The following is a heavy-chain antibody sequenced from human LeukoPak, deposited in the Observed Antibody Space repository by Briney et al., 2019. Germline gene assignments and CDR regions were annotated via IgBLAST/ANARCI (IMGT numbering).Heavy chain of an antibody. D-gene: IGHD1-14*01. CDR2: IYSGGST. Sequence: GGSLRLSCVASGFNVRSNYTSWVRQAPGKGLEWVSVIYSGGSTYYADSVKGRLTISRDSSKNTVYLQMNNLRAEDTAVYYCARASRIEPGRFDPWGQGTLVIVSS. CDR3: ARASRIEPGRFDP. J-gene: IGHJ5*02. CDR1: GFNVRSNY. V-gene: IGHV3-53*01.